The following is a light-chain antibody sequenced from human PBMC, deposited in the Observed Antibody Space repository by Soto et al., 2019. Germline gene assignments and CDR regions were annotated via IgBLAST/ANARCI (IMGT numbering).Light chain of an antibody. Sequence: DIQMTQSPSSLSASIGDRVTITCRARQGIYNYLAWYQQIPGKVPKLLIYGASTLQSGVPSRFSGSGSGTDFTLTISSLQPEDVATYYCQKYDSAPPLFGGGARVEIK. CDR2: GAS. V-gene: IGKV1-27*01. CDR1: QGIYNY. CDR3: QKYDSAPPL. J-gene: IGKJ4*01.